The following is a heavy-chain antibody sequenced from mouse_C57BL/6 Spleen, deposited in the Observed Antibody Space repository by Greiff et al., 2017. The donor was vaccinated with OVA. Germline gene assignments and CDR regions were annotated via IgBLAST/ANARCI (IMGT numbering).Heavy chain of an antibody. Sequence: QVHVKQPGAELVKPGASVKLSCKASGYTFTSYWMQWVKQRPGQGLEWIGEIDPSDSYTNYNQKIKGKATLTVDTYSSTAYMQLSSLTSEDSAVYYCARGTTTVGSFDYWGQGTTLTVSS. V-gene: IGHV1-50*01. CDR2: IDPSDSYT. J-gene: IGHJ2*01. CDR1: GYTFTSYW. D-gene: IGHD1-1*01. CDR3: ARGTTTVGSFDY.